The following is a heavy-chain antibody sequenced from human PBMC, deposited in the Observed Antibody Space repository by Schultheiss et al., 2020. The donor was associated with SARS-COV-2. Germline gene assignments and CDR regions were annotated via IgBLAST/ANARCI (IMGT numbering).Heavy chain of an antibody. CDR1: GGSISSYY. J-gene: IGHJ4*02. CDR3: ASLEYYYDSTFDY. Sequence: SETLSLTCTVSGGSISSYYWSWIRQPPGKGLEWIGYIYYSGSTNYNPSLKSRVTISVDTSKKQFSLNLSSVTAADTAVYYCASLEYYYDSTFDYWGQGTLVTVSS. CDR2: IYYSGST. V-gene: IGHV4-59*01. D-gene: IGHD3-22*01.